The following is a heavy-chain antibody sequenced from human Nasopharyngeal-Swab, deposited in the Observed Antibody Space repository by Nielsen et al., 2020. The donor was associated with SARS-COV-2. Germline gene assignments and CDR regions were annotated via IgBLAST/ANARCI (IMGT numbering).Heavy chain of an antibody. D-gene: IGHD3-16*01. CDR2: ITGSGGRT. Sequence: GETLKISCAASGFTFSSYAMSWVRQTPGKGLEWVSAITGSGGRTYYADSVKGRFTISRNNSKNPLYLQMNSLRAEDPPIIYCGNLGWGEPWGYYYSRAMDVGGQGTPVTVSS. CDR1: GFTFSSYA. V-gene: IGHV3-23*01. CDR3: GNLGWGEPWGYYYSRAMDV. J-gene: IGHJ6*02.